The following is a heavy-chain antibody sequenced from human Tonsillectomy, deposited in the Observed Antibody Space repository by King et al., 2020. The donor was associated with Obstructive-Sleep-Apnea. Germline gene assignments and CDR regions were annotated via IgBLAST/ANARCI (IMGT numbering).Heavy chain of an antibody. V-gene: IGHV4-39*07. CDR1: GGSISSSNYY. Sequence: VQLQESGPGLVKPSETLSLTCTVSGGSISSSNYYWGWIRQPPGKRLEWIGSIYYSGSTYYNPSLKSRVTISVDTSKNQFSLKLSSVTAADTAVYYCARDVPYCGGDCYPAAWFDPWGQGTLVTVSS. CDR2: IYYSGST. CDR3: ARDVPYCGGDCYPAAWFDP. J-gene: IGHJ5*02. D-gene: IGHD2-21*02.